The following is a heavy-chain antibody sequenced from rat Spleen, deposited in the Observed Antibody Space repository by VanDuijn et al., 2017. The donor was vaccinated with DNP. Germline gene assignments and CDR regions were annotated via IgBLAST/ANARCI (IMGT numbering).Heavy chain of an antibody. J-gene: IGHJ1*01. CDR1: GFTFSDYN. Sequence: EVQLVESGGGLVQPGRSLKLSCAASGFTFSDYNMAWVRQAPKKGLEWVATISYDGSSTYYRDSVKGRFTISRDNAKSTLYLQMDSLRSEDTATYYWARGADYWGPGTMVTVSS. V-gene: IGHV5-7*01. CDR3: ARGADY. CDR2: ISYDGSST. D-gene: IGHD1-6*01.